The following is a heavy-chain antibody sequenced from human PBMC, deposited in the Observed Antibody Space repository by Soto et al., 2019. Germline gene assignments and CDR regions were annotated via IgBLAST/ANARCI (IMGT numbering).Heavy chain of an antibody. D-gene: IGHD5-12*01. CDR2: IWYDGSNK. Sequence: GGSLRLSCAASGCTFSSYGMRWVRQAPGKGLEWVAVIWYDGSNKYYADSVKGRFTISRDNSKNTLYLQMNSLRAEDTAVYYCAREMATMNDYWGQGTLVTVSS. CDR1: GCTFSSYG. CDR3: AREMATMNDY. V-gene: IGHV3-33*01. J-gene: IGHJ4*02.